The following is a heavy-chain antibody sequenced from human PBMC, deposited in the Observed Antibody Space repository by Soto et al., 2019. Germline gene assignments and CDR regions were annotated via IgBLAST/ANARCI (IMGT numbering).Heavy chain of an antibody. Sequence: ASVKVSCKASGYTFTSYGISWVRQAPGQGLEWMGWISAYNGNTNYAQKLQGRVTMTTDTSMSTAYMELRSLRSDDTAVYYCARDAPYYYDRSGYFHFDYWGQGTLVTVSS. CDR3: ARDAPYYYDRSGYFHFDY. CDR2: ISAYNGNT. CDR1: GYTFTSYG. D-gene: IGHD3-22*01. J-gene: IGHJ4*02. V-gene: IGHV1-18*01.